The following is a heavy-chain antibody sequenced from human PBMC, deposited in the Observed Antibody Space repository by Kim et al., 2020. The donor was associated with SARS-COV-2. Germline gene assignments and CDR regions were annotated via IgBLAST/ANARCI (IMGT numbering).Heavy chain of an antibody. J-gene: IGHJ4*01. D-gene: IGHD1-26*01. Sequence: GGSLRLSCAASGFPFGRSWLTWLQQAPGKGLEWVANINEDGGERYYVDSVKGRFTISRDNANNAFHLQMNNLRVDDTAVYYCARGGNYYDWGHGTLVTVSS. CDR2: INEDGGER. CDR1: GFPFGRSW. V-gene: IGHV3-7*01. CDR3: ARGGNYYD.